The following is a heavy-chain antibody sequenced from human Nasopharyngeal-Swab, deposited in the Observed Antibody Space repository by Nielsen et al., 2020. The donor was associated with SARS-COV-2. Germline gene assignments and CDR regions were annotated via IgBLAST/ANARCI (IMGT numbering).Heavy chain of an antibody. CDR3: AKATQIFWFGQFRNDAFDV. V-gene: IGHV3-30*18. CDR2: ISYEGSKK. D-gene: IGHD3-10*01. Sequence: GESLKISCAASGFSFNNYGMHWVRQAPGKGLEWVAVISYEGSKKFYVASVEGRFTISRDFSKNTLLLQISSLRPEDTAVYYCAKATQIFWFGQFRNDAFDVWGQGTMVTVSS. CDR1: GFSFNNYG. J-gene: IGHJ3*01.